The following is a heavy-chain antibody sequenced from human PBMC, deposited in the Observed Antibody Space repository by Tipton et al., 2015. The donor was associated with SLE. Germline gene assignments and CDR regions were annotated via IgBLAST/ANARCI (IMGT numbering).Heavy chain of an antibody. CDR2: IRYDGSNK. CDR1: GFTFSSYG. J-gene: IGHJ4*02. Sequence: SLRLSCAASGFTFSSYGMHWVRKAPGKGLEWVAFIRYDGSNKYYADSVKGRFTISRDNSKNTLYLQMNSLRAEDTAVYYCAKGKYSSFLVWGQGTLVTVSS. V-gene: IGHV3-30*02. D-gene: IGHD6-6*01. CDR3: AKGKYSSFLV.